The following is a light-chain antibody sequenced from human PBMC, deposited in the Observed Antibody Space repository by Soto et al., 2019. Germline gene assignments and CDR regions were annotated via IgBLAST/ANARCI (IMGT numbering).Light chain of an antibody. CDR2: AAS. CDR3: QQSYSTPGS. J-gene: IGKJ2*03. V-gene: IGKV1-39*01. Sequence: DIQMTQSPSSLSASVGDRVTITCRASQSISSYLNWYQQKPGKAPKLLIYAASSLKSGVPSRFSGSGSGTDVTLTISSLQPEDFATYYCQQSYSTPGSFGQGTKLEIK. CDR1: QSISSY.